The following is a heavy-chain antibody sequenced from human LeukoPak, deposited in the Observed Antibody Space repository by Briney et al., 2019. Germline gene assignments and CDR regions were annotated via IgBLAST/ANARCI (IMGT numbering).Heavy chain of an antibody. CDR1: GYTFTSYY. V-gene: IGHV1-46*01. D-gene: IGHD5-24*01. CDR3: AREVREMAGPCYFDY. Sequence: ASVKVSCKASGYTFTSYYMHWVRQAPGQGLEWMGITNPSGGSTSYAQKFQGRVTMTRDTSTSTVYMELSSLRSEDTAVYYCAREVREMAGPCYFDYWGQGTLVTVSS. CDR2: TNPSGGST. J-gene: IGHJ4*02.